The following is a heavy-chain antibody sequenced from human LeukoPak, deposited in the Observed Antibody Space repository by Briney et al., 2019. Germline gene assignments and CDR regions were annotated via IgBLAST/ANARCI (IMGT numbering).Heavy chain of an antibody. J-gene: IGHJ6*02. CDR3: ARAPTTYSSSWDYYGMDV. Sequence: KPSETLSLTCTVSGDSISSYYWSWIRQPPGKGLEWIGYIYYSGSTNYNPSLKSRVTISVDTSKNQFSLKLSSVTAADTAVYYCARAPTTYSSSWDYYGMDVWGQGTTVTVSS. D-gene: IGHD6-13*01. CDR1: GDSISSYY. V-gene: IGHV4-59*01. CDR2: IYYSGST.